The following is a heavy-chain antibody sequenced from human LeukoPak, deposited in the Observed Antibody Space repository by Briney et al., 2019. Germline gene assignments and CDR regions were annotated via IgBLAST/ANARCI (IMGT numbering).Heavy chain of an antibody. CDR1: GYTFTSFA. J-gene: IGHJ5*02. V-gene: IGHV1-3*01. D-gene: IGHD2-2*01. CDR3: ARDGLVVVPVAMEYRNWFDP. Sequence: ASVKVSCKASGYTFTSFAMHWVRQAPGQRLEWMGWINADNGYTKYSQKFRGRLTITRDTSASTAYMELSSLRSEDTAVYYCARDGLVVVPVAMEYRNWFDPWGQGTLVTVSS. CDR2: INADNGYT.